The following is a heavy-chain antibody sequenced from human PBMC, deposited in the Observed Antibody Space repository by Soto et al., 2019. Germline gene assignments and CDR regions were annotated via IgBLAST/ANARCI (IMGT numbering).Heavy chain of an antibody. CDR2: IYYSGST. J-gene: IGHJ4*02. V-gene: IGHV4-59*01. CDR1: GGPIRCFH. D-gene: IGHD2-21*02. CDR3: ASRRRYCGGDCRPFDY. Sequence: PSENPSPTPTCSGGPIRCFHLSWVRQPPGKGLEWIGYIYYSGSTNYNPSLKSRVTISVDTSKNQFSLKLSSVTATDTAVYYCASRRRYCGGDCRPFDYWGQGTLVTVSS.